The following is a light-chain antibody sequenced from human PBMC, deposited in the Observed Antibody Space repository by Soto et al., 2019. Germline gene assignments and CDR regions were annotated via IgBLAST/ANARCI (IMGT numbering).Light chain of an antibody. J-gene: IGKJ1*01. Sequence: DIQMTQSPSTLSGSVGDRVTITFRASQTISSWLAGYQQRPGKAPKLLIYKASTLKSGVPSRFSGSGSGTEFTLTISSLQPDDFATYYCQHYKSDSEAFGQGTKVDIK. CDR3: QHYKSDSEA. V-gene: IGKV1-5*03. CDR1: QTISSW. CDR2: KAS.